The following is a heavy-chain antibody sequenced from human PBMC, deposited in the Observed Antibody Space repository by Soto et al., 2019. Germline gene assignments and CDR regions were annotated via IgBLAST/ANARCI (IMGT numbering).Heavy chain of an antibody. Sequence: QVQLVESGGGVVQPGRSLRLSCAASGFTFSSYAMHWVRQAPGKGLEWVAVISYDGSNKYYADSVKGRFTISRDNSKNTLYLQMNSLRAEDTAVYYGASGVRVVVVAAIDAFDIWGQGTMVTVSS. CDR2: ISYDGSNK. J-gene: IGHJ3*02. CDR3: ASGVRVVVVAAIDAFDI. D-gene: IGHD2-15*01. V-gene: IGHV3-30-3*01. CDR1: GFTFSSYA.